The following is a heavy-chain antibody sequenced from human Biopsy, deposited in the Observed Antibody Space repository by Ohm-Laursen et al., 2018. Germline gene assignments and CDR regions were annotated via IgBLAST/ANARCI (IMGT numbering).Heavy chain of an antibody. J-gene: IGHJ6*02. Sequence: LSLTCAVSGFTFSNSGMHWVRQAPGKGLEWVAAISYDGSKTDYGDSVKGRLNISRDNSKNTLDLQMSSLRVEDTAVYFCAKDKGTFNFYYYGMDVWGQGTTVTVSS. D-gene: IGHD2/OR15-2a*01. CDR1: GFTFSNSG. CDR2: ISYDGSKT. V-gene: IGHV3-30*18. CDR3: AKDKGTFNFYYYGMDV.